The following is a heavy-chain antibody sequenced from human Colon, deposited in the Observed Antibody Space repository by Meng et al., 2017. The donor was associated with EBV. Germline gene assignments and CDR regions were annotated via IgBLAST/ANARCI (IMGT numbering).Heavy chain of an antibody. V-gene: IGHV4-31*03. CDR1: GGSVSRCGYY. J-gene: IGHJ4*02. CDR3: ARFSSGWDYFDY. CDR2: IYYSGST. Sequence: VPRQESGPVLVKPCHSLHVPFTVRGGSVSRCGYYCTWIRQHPGKGLEWFGHIYYSGSTFYNPSLKSRVIISIDTSKNQFSLNLRSVTAADTAVYYCARFSSGWDYFDYWGQGTLVTVSS. D-gene: IGHD6-19*01.